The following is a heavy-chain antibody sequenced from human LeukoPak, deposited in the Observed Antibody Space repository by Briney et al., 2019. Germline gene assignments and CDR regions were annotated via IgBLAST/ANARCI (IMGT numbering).Heavy chain of an antibody. Sequence: SETLSLTCTVSGGSISTSNYYWGWIRQPPGKGLEWIGNIFYSGSTYYGPSLKSRLTISVDTSKNQFSLKLSSVTAADTAVYYCAITYYYDSSGYVDWGQGTLVTVSS. CDR2: IFYSGST. CDR3: AITYYYDSSGYVD. CDR1: GGSISTSNYY. D-gene: IGHD3-22*01. J-gene: IGHJ4*02. V-gene: IGHV4-39*07.